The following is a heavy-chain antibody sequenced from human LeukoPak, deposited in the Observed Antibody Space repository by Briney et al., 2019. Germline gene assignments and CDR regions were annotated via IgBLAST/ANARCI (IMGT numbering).Heavy chain of an antibody. V-gene: IGHV1-2*06. J-gene: IGHJ5*02. D-gene: IGHD3-22*01. CDR2: INPNSGGT. CDR1: GYTFTGYY. Sequence: GASVKVSCKASGYTFTGYYMRWVRQAPGRGLEWMGRINPNSGGTNYAQKFQGRVTMTRDTSISTAYMELSRLRSDDTAVYYCARLPYYDSSGSTQNNWFDPWGQGTLVTVSS. CDR3: ARLPYYDSSGSTQNNWFDP.